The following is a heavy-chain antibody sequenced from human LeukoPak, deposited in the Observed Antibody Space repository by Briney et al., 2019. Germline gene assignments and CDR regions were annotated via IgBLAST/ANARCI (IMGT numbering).Heavy chain of an antibody. J-gene: IGHJ5*02. CDR1: GYTFTSYG. Sequence: GESLKISCKASGYTFTSYGISWVRHAPGQGLEWMGWISAYNGNTNYAQKLQGRVTMTTDTSTSTAYMELRSLRSDDTAVYYCARLTYTPFGWFDPWGQGTLVTVSS. CDR2: ISAYNGNT. D-gene: IGHD3-16*01. V-gene: IGHV1-18*01. CDR3: ARLTYTPFGWFDP.